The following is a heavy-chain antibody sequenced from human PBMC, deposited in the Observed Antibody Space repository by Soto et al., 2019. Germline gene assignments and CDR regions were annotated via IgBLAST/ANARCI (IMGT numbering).Heavy chain of an antibody. J-gene: IGHJ6*02. CDR2: IYYSGST. Sequence: SSETLSLTCTVYGGSFSSYYWSWIRQPPGKGLEWIGYIYYSGSTNYNPSLKSRVTISVDTSKNQFSLKLSSVTAADTAVYYCARRGRDYYYYGMDVWGQGTTVTVSS. CDR3: ARRGRDYYYYGMDV. CDR1: GGSFSSYY. V-gene: IGHV4-59*08.